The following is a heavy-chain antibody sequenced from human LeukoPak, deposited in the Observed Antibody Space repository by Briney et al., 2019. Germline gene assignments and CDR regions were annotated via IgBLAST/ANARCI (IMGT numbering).Heavy chain of an antibody. V-gene: IGHV1-2*02. CDR3: ARDSWPSKEWLLYRAGTYYMDV. Sequence: ASVKVSCKASGYTFTGYYMHWVRQAPGQGLEWMGWINPNSGDTNYAQKFQGRVTMTRDTSISTAYMELSRLRSDDTAVYYCARDSWPSKEWLLYRAGTYYMDVWGKGTTVTVSS. CDR1: GYTFTGYY. D-gene: IGHD3-3*01. CDR2: INPNSGDT. J-gene: IGHJ6*03.